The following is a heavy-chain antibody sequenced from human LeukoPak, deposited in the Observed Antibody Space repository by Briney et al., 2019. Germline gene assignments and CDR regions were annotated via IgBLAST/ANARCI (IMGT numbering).Heavy chain of an antibody. V-gene: IGHV6-1*01. CDR3: ARERYSSRPNRAFDI. CDR1: GDIVSSNSAA. CDR2: TYYRSKWYN. D-gene: IGHD6-13*01. Sequence: SQTLSLTCAISGDIVSSNSAAWNWIRQSPSRGLERLGRTYYRSKWYNDYAVSVKSRITINPDTSKNQFSLQLNSVTPEDTAVYYCARERYSSRPNRAFDIWGQGTMVTVSS. J-gene: IGHJ3*02.